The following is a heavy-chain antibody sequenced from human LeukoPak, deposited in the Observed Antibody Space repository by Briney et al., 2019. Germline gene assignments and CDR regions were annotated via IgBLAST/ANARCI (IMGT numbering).Heavy chain of an antibody. CDR1: GFIFGDYG. CDR2: VRSDKNVRSDGRNT. CDR3: AKVPRDSDCY. J-gene: IGHJ4*02. D-gene: IGHD2-21*02. V-gene: IGHV3-30*02. Sequence: AGGSLRLSCAAYGFIFGDYGIHWVRQTPGKGLEWVAFVRSDKNVRSDGRNTLYADSVRGRFTLSRDNSKNMVDLQMNSLGVEDTGVYYCAKVPRDSDCYWGQGTLVTVSS.